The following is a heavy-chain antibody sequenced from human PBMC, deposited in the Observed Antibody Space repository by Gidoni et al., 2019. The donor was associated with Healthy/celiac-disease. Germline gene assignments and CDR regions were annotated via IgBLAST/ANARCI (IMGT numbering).Heavy chain of an antibody. Sequence: EVQLVESGGGWVQPGGSLRLSCAASGFTFSIYAMSWVLQAPGKGLEWVSAISGSGGSTYYADSVKGRFTISRDNSKNTLYLQMNSLRAEDTAVYYCAKDRYNLYYYDITNGAFDIWGQGTMVTVSS. CDR2: ISGSGGST. J-gene: IGHJ3*02. CDR3: AKDRYNLYYYDITNGAFDI. D-gene: IGHD3-22*01. V-gene: IGHV3-23*04. CDR1: GFTFSIYA.